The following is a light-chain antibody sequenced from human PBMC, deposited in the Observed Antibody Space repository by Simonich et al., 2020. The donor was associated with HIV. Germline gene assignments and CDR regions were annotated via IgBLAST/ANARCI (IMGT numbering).Light chain of an antibody. CDR3: QQYNNWLT. CDR2: GAS. Sequence: EIVMTQSPATLSVSPGERATLSCRASQSVSSNLAWYQQKPGQAPRLLIYGASTRATGIPARLSGSGSGTEFTLTISSMQSEDFAVYCCQQYNNWLTFGGGTKVEIK. CDR1: QSVSSN. J-gene: IGKJ4*01. V-gene: IGKV3-15*01.